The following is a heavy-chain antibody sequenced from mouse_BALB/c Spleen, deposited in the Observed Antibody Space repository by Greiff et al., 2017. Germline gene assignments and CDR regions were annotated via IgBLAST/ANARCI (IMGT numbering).Heavy chain of an antibody. CDR1: GYSITSDYA. CDR2: ISYSGST. V-gene: IGHV3-2*02. CDR3: ARAGIYDGYYVRAMDY. D-gene: IGHD2-3*01. J-gene: IGHJ4*01. Sequence: EVQLQESGPGLVKPSQSLSLTCTVTGYSITSDYAWNWIRQFPGNKLEWMGYISYSGSTSYNPSLKSRISITRDTSKNQFFLQLNSVTTEDTATYYCARAGIYDGYYVRAMDYWGQGTSVTVSS.